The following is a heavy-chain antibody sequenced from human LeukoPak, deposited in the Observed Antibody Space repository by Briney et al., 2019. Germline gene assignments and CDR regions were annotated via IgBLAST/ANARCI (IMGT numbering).Heavy chain of an antibody. Sequence: PGGSLRLSCAASGFTFSSYEMNWVRQAPGKGLVWVSRINSDGSSTSYADSVKGRFTISRDNAKNTLYLQMNSLRAEDTAVYYCARLSVAFYYYYMDVWGKGTTVTISS. CDR2: INSDGSST. CDR1: GFTFSSYE. D-gene: IGHD2-15*01. J-gene: IGHJ6*03. CDR3: ARLSVAFYYYYMDV. V-gene: IGHV3-74*01.